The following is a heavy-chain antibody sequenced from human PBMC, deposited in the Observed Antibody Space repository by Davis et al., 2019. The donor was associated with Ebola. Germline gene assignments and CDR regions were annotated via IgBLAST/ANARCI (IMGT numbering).Heavy chain of an antibody. CDR2: IKSDGST. CDR1: GFTITNYW. V-gene: IGHV3-74*01. CDR3: SREVRGGFSPMDL. D-gene: IGHD5-18*01. J-gene: IGHJ6*04. Sequence: HTGGSLRLSCAVSGFTITNYWTHWVRQAPGKGLVWVSRIKSDGSTIYADSVKGRFTISRDNAKNTLYLQMNSLRVEDTAVYYCSREVRGGFSPMDLWGTGTTVTVSS.